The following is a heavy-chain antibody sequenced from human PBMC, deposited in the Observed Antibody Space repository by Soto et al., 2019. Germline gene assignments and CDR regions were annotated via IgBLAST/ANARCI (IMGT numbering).Heavy chain of an antibody. CDR2: IDPSDSYT. V-gene: IGHV5-10-1*01. D-gene: IGHD6-6*01. CDR3: ARFLVPPYLGRDNAFDI. CDR1: GYSFTSYW. Sequence: PGESLKISCKGSGYSFTSYWISWVRQMPGKGLEWMGRIDPSDSYTNYSPSFQGHVTISADKSISTAYLQWSSLKASDTAMYYCARFLVPPYLGRDNAFDIWGQGTMVTVSS. J-gene: IGHJ3*02.